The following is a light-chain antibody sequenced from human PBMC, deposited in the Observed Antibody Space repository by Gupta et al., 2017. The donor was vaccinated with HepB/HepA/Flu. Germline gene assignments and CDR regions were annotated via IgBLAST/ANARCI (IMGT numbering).Light chain of an antibody. V-gene: IGLV2-14*01. CDR2: DVS. CDR1: SSDVGGYNY. J-gene: IGLJ3*02. Sequence: QSALTQPASVSGSPGQSITISCTGTSSDVGGYNYVSCYQQHPGKAPKLMIYDVSNRPSGVATRVSGSKSGNTAALTISALQAEEEAAYYCSSYTNSSTIERVFGGGTKLTVL. CDR3: SSYTNSSTIERV.